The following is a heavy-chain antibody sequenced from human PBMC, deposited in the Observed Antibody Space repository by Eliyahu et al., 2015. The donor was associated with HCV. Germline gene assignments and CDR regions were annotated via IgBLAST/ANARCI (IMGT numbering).Heavy chain of an antibody. CDR1: GYDFTRYA. CDR3: ASWGGLPGNTVLTTTAFDY. Sequence: QVQLVQSGPEVGKPGASVKVSCKASGYDFTRYAIHWVRQAPGQRLEWMGWINAGNGDTKYSQKFQGRVTITRDTSASTAYMELSSLRSEDTSVYYCASWGGLPGNTVLTTTAFDYWGQGTLVTVSS. V-gene: IGHV1-3*01. J-gene: IGHJ4*02. CDR2: INAGNGDT. D-gene: IGHD3-16*01.